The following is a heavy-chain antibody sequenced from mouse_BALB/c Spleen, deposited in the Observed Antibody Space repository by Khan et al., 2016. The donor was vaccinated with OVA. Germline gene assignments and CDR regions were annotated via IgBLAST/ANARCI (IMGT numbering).Heavy chain of an antibody. D-gene: IGHD1-1*01. V-gene: IGHV5-6*01. CDR1: GFTFSTYG. Sequence: EVELVESGGDLVKPGGSLKLSYAASGFTFSTYGMFWVRQTPDKRLEWVATISSGGSYTYYPDSVKGRFTISRDNAKNTLNLQMRSLKSADTAMYYCTRLAYYYNSEGFAYWGQGTLVTVSA. CDR2: ISSGGSYT. CDR3: TRLAYYYNSEGFAY. J-gene: IGHJ3*01.